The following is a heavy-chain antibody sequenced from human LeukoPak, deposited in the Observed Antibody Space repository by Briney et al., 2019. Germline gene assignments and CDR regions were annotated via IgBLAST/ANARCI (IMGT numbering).Heavy chain of an antibody. CDR2: IKQDGSEN. V-gene: IGHV3-7*01. D-gene: IGHD5-12*01. Sequence: GGSLRLSCAASGFTFSNYWMSWVRQAPGKGLEWVANIKQDGSENYYVDSVKGRFTVSRDDAKNSLYLQMDSLRAEDTAVYYCARCYSGYDLFDYWGQGTLVTVSS. CDR1: GFTFSNYW. J-gene: IGHJ4*02. CDR3: ARCYSGYDLFDY.